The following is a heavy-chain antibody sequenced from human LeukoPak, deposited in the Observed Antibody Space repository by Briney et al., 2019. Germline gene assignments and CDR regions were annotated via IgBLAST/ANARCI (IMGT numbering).Heavy chain of an antibody. V-gene: IGHV3-53*01. J-gene: IGHJ4*02. D-gene: IGHD1-14*01. CDR2: LYSDGNT. CDR3: ARGVEPLAANTLAY. CDR1: GFTVITND. Sequence: GGSLRLSCAASGFTVITNDMTWVRQAPGKGLEWVPVLYSDGNTKYADSVQGRFTISRDNSKNTLYLEMNSLSPDDTAVYYCARGVEPLAANTLAYWGQGSLVTVSS.